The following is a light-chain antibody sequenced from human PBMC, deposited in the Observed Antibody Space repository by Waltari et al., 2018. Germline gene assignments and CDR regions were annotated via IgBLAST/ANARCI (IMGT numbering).Light chain of an antibody. CDR1: NIERKS. CDR2: NDD. J-gene: IGLJ2*01. V-gene: IGLV3-21*02. CDR3: QVWDSSDDYEV. Sequence: SYVLTQPPSVSVAPGQPATITCGGHNIERKSVHWYQQKPGQAPVVVVYNDDHRPSGIPERFSGADSGNTATLTITRVEAGDEADYYCQVWDSSDDYEVFGGGTKLTVL.